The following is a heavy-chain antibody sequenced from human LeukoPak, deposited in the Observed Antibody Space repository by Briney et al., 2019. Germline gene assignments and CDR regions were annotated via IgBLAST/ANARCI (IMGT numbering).Heavy chain of an antibody. V-gene: IGHV3-30*18. CDR3: AKDMDSSGCDY. D-gene: IGHD6-19*01. CDR1: GFTFSSYG. CDR2: ISYDGSNK. J-gene: IGHJ4*02. Sequence: GRSLRLSCAASGFTFSSYGMHWVRQAPGKWLEWVAVISYDGSNKYYADSVKGRFTISRDNSKNTLYLQMNSLRAEDTAVYYCAKDMDSSGCDYWGQGTLVTVSS.